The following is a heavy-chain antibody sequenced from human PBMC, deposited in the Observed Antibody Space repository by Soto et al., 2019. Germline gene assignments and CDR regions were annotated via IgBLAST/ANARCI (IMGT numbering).Heavy chain of an antibody. Sequence: QVQLVQSGAEVKKPGASVKVSCKASGYTFTRYDINWVRQATGQGLEWMGWMNPNSANTGYAQKFQGRVTMTRDTSISTGYMELSSLRSDDTAVYYCAIEEGGYWGQGTLVTVSS. D-gene: IGHD3-16*01. J-gene: IGHJ4*02. CDR3: AIEEGGY. CDR1: GYTFTRYD. CDR2: MNPNSANT. V-gene: IGHV1-8*01.